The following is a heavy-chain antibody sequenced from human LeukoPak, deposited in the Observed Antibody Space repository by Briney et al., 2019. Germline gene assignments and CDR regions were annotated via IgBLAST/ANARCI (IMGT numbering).Heavy chain of an antibody. J-gene: IGHJ4*02. V-gene: IGHV2-70*04. D-gene: IGHD6-19*01. CDR2: IDWDDDK. CDR1: GFSLSTTGMR. CDR3: ARMYTSGWYFDY. Sequence: SGPALVKPTQTLTLTCTFSGFSLSTTGMRVSWIRQPPGKALGWLGRIDWDDDKFYITSLKTRLTISKDTSKNQVVLTMTNMDPVDTATYYCARMYTSGWYFDYWGQGTLVTVSS.